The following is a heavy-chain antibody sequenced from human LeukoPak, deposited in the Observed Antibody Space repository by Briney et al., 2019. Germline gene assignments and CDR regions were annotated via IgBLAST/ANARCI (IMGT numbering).Heavy chain of an antibody. CDR3: ARPCTYYYDSSGYPYYFDY. D-gene: IGHD3-22*01. J-gene: IGHJ4*02. V-gene: IGHV1-18*01. CDR2: ISAYNGNT. CDR1: GYTFTSYG. Sequence: ASVKVSCKASGYTFTSYGISWVRQAPGQGLEWMGWISAYNGNTNYAQKLQGRVTMTTDTSTSTAYMELRSLRSDDTAVYYCARPCTYYYDSSGYPYYFDYWGQGTLATVSS.